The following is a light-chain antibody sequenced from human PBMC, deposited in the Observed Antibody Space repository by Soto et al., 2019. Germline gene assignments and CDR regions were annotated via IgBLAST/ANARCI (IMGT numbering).Light chain of an antibody. V-gene: IGKV1-33*01. CDR3: HQYDSLPPT. CDR2: DAS. J-gene: IGKJ5*01. Sequence: DIQVTQSPSSLSASVGDRVTITCQASDDIINSLNWYQQQPGKAPKLLIHDASNLETGVPSRFSGSGSRTHYSLTISSLQPEDFATYYCHQYDSLPPTFGQGTRLE. CDR1: DDIINS.